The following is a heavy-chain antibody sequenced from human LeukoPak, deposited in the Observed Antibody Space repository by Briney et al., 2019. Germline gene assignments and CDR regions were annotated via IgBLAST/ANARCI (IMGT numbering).Heavy chain of an antibody. CDR3: APCVVNWFDP. J-gene: IGHJ5*02. CDR2: IYASGST. Sequence: SETLSLTCNVSGGSISSYYWSWIRQPAGKGLEWIGRIYASGSTNYSPSLKSRLTISVDTSKNQFSLKLSSVTAADTAVYYCAPCVVNWFDPWGQGTLVTVSS. CDR1: GGSISSYY. D-gene: IGHD2-15*01. V-gene: IGHV4-4*07.